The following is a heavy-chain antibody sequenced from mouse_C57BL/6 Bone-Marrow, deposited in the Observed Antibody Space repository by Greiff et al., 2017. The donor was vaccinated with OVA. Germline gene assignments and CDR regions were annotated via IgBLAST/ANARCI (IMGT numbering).Heavy chain of an antibody. D-gene: IGHD3-2*02. CDR2: INPNNGGT. V-gene: IGHV1-26*01. CDR1: GYTFTDYY. Sequence: VQLQQSGPELVKPGASVKISCKASGYTFTDYYMNWVKQSHGKSLEWIGDINPNNGGTSYNQKFKGKATLTVDKTSSTAYMELRSLTSEDSAVYYCARDETAQATAYWGQGTLVTVSA. CDR3: ARDETAQATAY. J-gene: IGHJ3*01.